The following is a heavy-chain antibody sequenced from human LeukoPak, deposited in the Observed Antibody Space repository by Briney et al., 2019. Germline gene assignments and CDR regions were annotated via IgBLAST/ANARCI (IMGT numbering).Heavy chain of an antibody. CDR3: AGGYSYGDGYYYYYMDV. CDR1: GFTFSSYA. J-gene: IGHJ6*03. Sequence: GGSLRLSCAASGFTFSSYAMSWVRQAPGKGLEWVSSISSSSSYIYYADSVKGRFTISRDNAKNSLYLQMNSLRAEDTAVYYCAGGYSYGDGYYYYYMDVWGKGTTVTISS. CDR2: ISSSSSYI. V-gene: IGHV3-21*04. D-gene: IGHD5-18*01.